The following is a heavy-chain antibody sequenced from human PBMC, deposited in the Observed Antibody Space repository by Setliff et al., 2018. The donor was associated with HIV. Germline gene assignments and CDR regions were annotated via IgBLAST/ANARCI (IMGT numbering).Heavy chain of an antibody. D-gene: IGHD3-10*01. Sequence: KASETLSLTCTVSGGSISSYYWSWIRQPAGKGLEWIGRIYTSGSTYYNPSLKSRVTISVDTSKNQFSLKLSSVTASDTAVYYCARARYIVIRGDAGMDVWGPGTTVTVSS. CDR3: ARARYIVIRGDAGMDV. CDR2: IYTSGST. V-gene: IGHV4-4*07. J-gene: IGHJ6*02. CDR1: GGSISSYY.